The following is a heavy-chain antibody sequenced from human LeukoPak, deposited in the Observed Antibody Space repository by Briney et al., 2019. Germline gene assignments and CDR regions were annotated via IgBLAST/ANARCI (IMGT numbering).Heavy chain of an antibody. D-gene: IGHD3-10*01. CDR3: ARSMTGSGSYYPYFDY. CDR1: GFTFNNYW. J-gene: IGHJ4*02. V-gene: IGHV3-7*04. CDR2: TKQDGNEQ. Sequence: GGSLRLSCAASGFTFNNYWMSWVRQAPGKGLEWVANTKQDGNEQCYVDSVAGRFTISRDNAKNSLYLQMNSLRAEDTAVYYCARSMTGSGSYYPYFDYWGQGTLVTVSS.